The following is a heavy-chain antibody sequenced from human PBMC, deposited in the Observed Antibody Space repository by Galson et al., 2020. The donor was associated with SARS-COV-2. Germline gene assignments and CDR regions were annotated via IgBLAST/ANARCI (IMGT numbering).Heavy chain of an antibody. CDR1: GGSFSGYY. CDR2: INHSGST. V-gene: IGHV4-34*01. Sequence: SETLSLTCAVYGGSFSGYYWSWIRQPPGKGLEWIGEINHSGSTNYNPSLKSRVTISVDTSKNQFSLKLSSVTAADTAVYYCARGRVLLWFGAGGAFDIWGQGTMVTVSS. J-gene: IGHJ3*02. CDR3: ARGRVLLWFGAGGAFDI. D-gene: IGHD3-10*01.